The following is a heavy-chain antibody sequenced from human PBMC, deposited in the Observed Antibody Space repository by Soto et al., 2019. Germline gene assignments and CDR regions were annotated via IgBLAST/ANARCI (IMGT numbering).Heavy chain of an antibody. D-gene: IGHD2-15*01. CDR3: ARGGGWTFDY. CDR1: GGSISSGGYS. V-gene: IGHV4-30-2*01. J-gene: IGHJ4*02. Sequence: QLQLQESGSGLVKPSQTLSLTWAVSGGSISSGGYSWSWIRQPPGKGLEWIGYIYHSGSSYFNPSLKSRVTISLDRSKNQFSLKLSSVTAADTAVYYCARGGGWTFDYWGQGTLVTVSS. CDR2: IYHSGSS.